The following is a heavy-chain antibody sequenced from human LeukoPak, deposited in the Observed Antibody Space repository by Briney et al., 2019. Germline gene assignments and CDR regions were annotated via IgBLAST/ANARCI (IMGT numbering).Heavy chain of an antibody. V-gene: IGHV3-11*01. Sequence: GGSLRLSCAASGFTFNDYYMSWIRQAPGKGLEWLSYINIGGTNTHYADSVKGRFTISRDNAKKSLYLEMNNLRAEDTAVYYCATDGAGFDTWGQRVLVTVSS. CDR2: INIGGTNT. J-gene: IGHJ5*02. CDR1: GFTFNDYY. CDR3: ATDGAGFDT.